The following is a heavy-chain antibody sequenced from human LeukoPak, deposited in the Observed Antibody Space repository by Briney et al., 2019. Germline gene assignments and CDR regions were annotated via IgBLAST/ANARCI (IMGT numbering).Heavy chain of an antibody. CDR3: AREIADGSVPY. CDR1: GLTFSSYA. V-gene: IGHV3-64*01. Sequence: GRSLRLSCAASGLTFSSYAMHWVRQAPGKGLEYVSAISSNGGSTYYANSVKGRFTISRDNSKNTLYLQMGSLRAEDMAVYYCAREIADGSVPYWGQGTLVTVSS. D-gene: IGHD3-10*01. J-gene: IGHJ4*02. CDR2: ISSNGGST.